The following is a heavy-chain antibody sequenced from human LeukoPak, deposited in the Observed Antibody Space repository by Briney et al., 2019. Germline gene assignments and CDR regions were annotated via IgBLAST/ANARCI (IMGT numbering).Heavy chain of an antibody. J-gene: IGHJ3*02. Sequence: SETLSLTCTVSGGSISSGSYYWSWIRQPAGKGLEWIGRIYTSGSTNYNPSVKSRVTISVDTSKNQFSLKLSSVTAADTAVYYCARVNYYDSSGYYFHDAFDIWGQGTMVTVSS. D-gene: IGHD3-22*01. CDR2: IYTSGST. CDR1: GGSISSGSYY. CDR3: ARVNYYDSSGYYFHDAFDI. V-gene: IGHV4-61*02.